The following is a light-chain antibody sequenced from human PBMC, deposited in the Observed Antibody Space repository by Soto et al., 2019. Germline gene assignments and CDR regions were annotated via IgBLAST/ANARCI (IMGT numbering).Light chain of an antibody. Sequence: QSVLTQPASVTGFPGQSSTISYPGTSSDVGAYNYDSWYQQHPGKVPKLIIYDVNNRPSGVSNRFSGSKSGNTASLTISGLQTEDEADYYCSSYTSATTYVFGTGTKVTVL. CDR3: SSYTSATTYV. CDR1: SSDVGAYNY. CDR2: DVN. V-gene: IGLV2-14*01. J-gene: IGLJ1*01.